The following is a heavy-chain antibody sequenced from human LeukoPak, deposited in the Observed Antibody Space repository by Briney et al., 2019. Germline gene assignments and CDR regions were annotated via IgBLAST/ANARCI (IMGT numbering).Heavy chain of an antibody. Sequence: GGSLRLSCAASGFSFSTYEMHWVRQTPGKGLEWVSDISSSGSTVYYADSVKGRFTTSRDNAKNFLYLQMHSLRAGDTGVYYCSLLAVASPQDYWGQGTLVTVSS. CDR3: SLLAVASPQDY. V-gene: IGHV3-48*03. CDR2: ISSSGSTV. J-gene: IGHJ4*02. D-gene: IGHD6-19*01. CDR1: GFSFSTYE.